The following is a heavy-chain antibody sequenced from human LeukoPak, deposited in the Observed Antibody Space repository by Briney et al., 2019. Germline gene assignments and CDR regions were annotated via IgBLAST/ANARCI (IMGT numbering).Heavy chain of an antibody. Sequence: GGSLRLSCAASGFTFSSYWMHWVRQAPGKGLVWVSRINSDGSSTSYADSVKGRFTISGDNAKNTLYLQMNSLRAEDTAVYYCARDRYYYDSSGPNWFDPWGQGTLVTVSS. CDR1: GFTFSSYW. J-gene: IGHJ5*02. D-gene: IGHD3-22*01. CDR2: INSDGSST. CDR3: ARDRYYYDSSGPNWFDP. V-gene: IGHV3-74*01.